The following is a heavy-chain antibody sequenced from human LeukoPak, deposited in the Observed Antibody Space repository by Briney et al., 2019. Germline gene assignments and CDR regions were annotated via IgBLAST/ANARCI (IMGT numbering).Heavy chain of an antibody. CDR2: ISGSGGST. CDR1: GFTFSIYA. D-gene: IGHD3-22*01. CDR3: AKDPYDSSGYYPPRFDY. J-gene: IGHJ4*02. V-gene: IGHV3-23*01. Sequence: GGSLRLSCAASGFTFSIYAMSWVRQAPGKGLEWVSAISGSGGSTYYADSVKGRFTISRDNSKNTLYLQMNSLRAEDTAVYYCAKDPYDSSGYYPPRFDYWGQGTLVTVSS.